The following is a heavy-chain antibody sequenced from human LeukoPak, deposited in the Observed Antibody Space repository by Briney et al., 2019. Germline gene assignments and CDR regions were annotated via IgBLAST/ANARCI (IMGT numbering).Heavy chain of an antibody. CDR1: GYTFTGYY. Sequence: ASVKVSCKASGYTFTGYYMHWVRQAPGQGLEWMGWINPNSGGTNYAQKFQGRVTMTRGTSISTAYMELSRLRSDDTAVYYCARVQANSSGWCPSFDYWGQGTLVTVSS. V-gene: IGHV1-2*02. CDR2: INPNSGGT. D-gene: IGHD6-19*01. CDR3: ARVQANSSGWCPSFDY. J-gene: IGHJ4*02.